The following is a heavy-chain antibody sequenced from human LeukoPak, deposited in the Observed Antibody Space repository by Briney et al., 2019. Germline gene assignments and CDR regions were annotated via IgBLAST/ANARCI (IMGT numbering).Heavy chain of an antibody. V-gene: IGHV3-7*01. CDR2: IKQDGSEK. CDR3: AREPAERYCSGGSCPFDY. J-gene: IGHJ4*02. D-gene: IGHD2-15*01. Sequence: GGSLRLSCAASGFTFSSYWMSWVRQAPGKGLEWVANIKQDGSEKYYVDSVKGRFTISRDNAKNSLYLQMNSLRAEDTAVYYCAREPAERYCSGGSCPFDYWGQGTLVTVSS. CDR1: GFTFSSYW.